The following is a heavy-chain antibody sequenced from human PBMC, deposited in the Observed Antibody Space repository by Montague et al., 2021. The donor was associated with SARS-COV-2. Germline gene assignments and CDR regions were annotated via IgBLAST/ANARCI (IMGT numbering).Heavy chain of an antibody. V-gene: IGHV6-1*01. CDR1: GDSVFSNSAT. CDR2: TYYRSMWKS. Sequence: CAISGDSVFSNSATWNWLRQSPSRGLEWPGRTYYRSMWKSDYARSVKSRIAINPDTSKNQFSLQLSSVTPEDTALYYCVRGIEAAGSYDYWGQGTLVTVSS. J-gene: IGHJ4*02. D-gene: IGHD6-13*01. CDR3: VRGIEAAGSYDY.